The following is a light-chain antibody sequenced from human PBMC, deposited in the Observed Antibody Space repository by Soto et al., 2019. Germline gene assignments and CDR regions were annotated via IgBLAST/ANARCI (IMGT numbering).Light chain of an antibody. Sequence: DVQLTQSPSFLCTSVGDRVTITCRASQGIGSYLAWYQQKPGKAPKFLICLASTLQSGVPSRFSGSGSGTEFNLTITNLQPEDFATYYCQQLNSYPRTFGQGTMVDI. CDR2: LAS. CDR1: QGIGSY. J-gene: IGKJ1*01. CDR3: QQLNSYPRT. V-gene: IGKV1-9*01.